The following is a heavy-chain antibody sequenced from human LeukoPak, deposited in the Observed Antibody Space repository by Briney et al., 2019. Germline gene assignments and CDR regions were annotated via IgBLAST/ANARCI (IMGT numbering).Heavy chain of an antibody. D-gene: IGHD3-22*01. CDR2: MNPNSGNT. CDR1: GYTFTSYD. J-gene: IGHJ4*02. V-gene: IGHV1-8*01. Sequence: ASVKVSCKASGYTFTSYDTNWVRQATGQGLEWMGWMNPNSGNTGYAQKFQGRVTITRNTSISTAYMELSSLRSEDTAVYYCARGAYTLYYYDSSGSIDYWGQGTLVTVSS. CDR3: ARGAYTLYYYDSSGSIDY.